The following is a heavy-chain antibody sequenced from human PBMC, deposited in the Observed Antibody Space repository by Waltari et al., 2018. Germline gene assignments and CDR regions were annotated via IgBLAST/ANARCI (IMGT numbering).Heavy chain of an antibody. D-gene: IGHD1-1*01. CDR2: IRTKGNSYAT. V-gene: IGHV3-73*02. Sequence: EVQLVESGGGLVQPGGSLKLSCAASGFIFSDSVIHWVRQASGKGLESVGRIRTKGNSYATAFAASVRGRFTISRDDSKNTAYLQMNSLETEDTAVYYCTRWVQGVYSNFDLWGRGTLVTVSS. CDR1: GFIFSDSV. CDR3: TRWVQGVYSNFDL. J-gene: IGHJ2*01.